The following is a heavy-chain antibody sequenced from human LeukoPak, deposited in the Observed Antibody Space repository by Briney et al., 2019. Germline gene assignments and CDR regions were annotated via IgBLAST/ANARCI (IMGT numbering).Heavy chain of an antibody. Sequence: GGSLRLSCAASGFSFSTYEMNWVRQAPGKGLEWVSYIVSSGSTIYYADSVKGRFTISRDNAKNSLFLQMNSLRAEDTAVYYCARGGYCSGGICYYLNAFDIWGQGTKATVSS. V-gene: IGHV3-48*03. D-gene: IGHD2-15*01. J-gene: IGHJ3*02. CDR3: ARGGYCSGGICYYLNAFDI. CDR1: GFSFSTYE. CDR2: IVSSGSTI.